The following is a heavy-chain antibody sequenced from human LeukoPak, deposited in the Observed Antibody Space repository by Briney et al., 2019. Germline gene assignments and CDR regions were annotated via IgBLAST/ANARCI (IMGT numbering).Heavy chain of an antibody. CDR2: IYTSGST. CDR1: GGSISSGSYY. J-gene: IGHJ5*02. D-gene: IGHD3-16*01. V-gene: IGHV4-61*02. CDR3: ARDLSEEGAHWFDP. Sequence: SETLSLTCTVSGGSISSGSYYWSWIRQPAGKGLEWIGRIYTSGSTNYNPSLKSRVTISVDTSKNQFSLKLSSVTAADAAVYYCARDLSEEGAHWFDPWGQGTLVTVSS.